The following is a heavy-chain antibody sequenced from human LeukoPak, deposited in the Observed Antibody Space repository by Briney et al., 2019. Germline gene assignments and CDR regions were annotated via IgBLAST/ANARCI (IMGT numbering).Heavy chain of an antibody. Sequence: SETLSLTCTLSGGSLRSHYWSWIRQPAGKGLEWIGRIYTSGSTNYNPSLKSRVTMSVDTSKNQFSLKLSSVTAADTAVYYCARGTFQYCSSTSCYKGSGYYYYMDVWGKGTTVTVSS. CDR1: GGSLRSHY. CDR3: ARGTFQYCSSTSCYKGSGYYYYMDV. V-gene: IGHV4-4*07. D-gene: IGHD2-2*02. J-gene: IGHJ6*03. CDR2: IYTSGST.